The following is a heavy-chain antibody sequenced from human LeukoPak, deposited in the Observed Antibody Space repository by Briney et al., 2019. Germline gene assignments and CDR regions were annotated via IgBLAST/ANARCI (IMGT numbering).Heavy chain of an antibody. V-gene: IGHV4-4*02. CDR3: ARSEASIEDWFDP. J-gene: IGHJ5*02. CDR1: GGSIISSNW. D-gene: IGHD2-21*01. Sequence: SGTLSLTCAVSGGSIISSNWWSWVRQPPGKGLEWIGEIYHSGSTNYNPSLKSRVTISVDKSKNQFSLKLSSVTAADTAVYYCARSEASIEDWFDPWGQGTLVTVSS. CDR2: IYHSGST.